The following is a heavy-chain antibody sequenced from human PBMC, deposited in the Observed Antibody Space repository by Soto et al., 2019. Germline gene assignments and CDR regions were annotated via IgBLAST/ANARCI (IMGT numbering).Heavy chain of an antibody. Sequence: GESLKISCKGSGYSFTSYWISWVRQMPGKGLEWMGRIDPSDSYTNYSPSFQGHVTISADKSISTAYLQWSSLKASDTAMYYCARHPSTYYYGSGSLWSYWGQGTLVTVSS. J-gene: IGHJ4*02. CDR2: IDPSDSYT. CDR3: ARHPSTYYYGSGSLWSY. CDR1: GYSFTSYW. V-gene: IGHV5-10-1*01. D-gene: IGHD3-10*01.